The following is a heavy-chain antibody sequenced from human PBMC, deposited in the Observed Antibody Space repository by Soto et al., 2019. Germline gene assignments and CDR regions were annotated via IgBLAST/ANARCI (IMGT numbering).Heavy chain of an antibody. J-gene: IGHJ6*02. V-gene: IGHV1-69*01. CDR3: ARSQGGSSSLDIYYYSYYGMDV. CDR1: GGTFSSYA. CDR2: IIPIFGTA. D-gene: IGHD2-15*01. Sequence: QVQLVQSGAEVKKPGSSVKVSCKAPGGTFSSYAISWVRQAPGQGLEWMGGIIPIFGTAKYAQKFQGRVRITADESTSTGYMELGSLRSEDTAVYYCARSQGGSSSLDIYYYSYYGMDVWGQGTTVTVSS.